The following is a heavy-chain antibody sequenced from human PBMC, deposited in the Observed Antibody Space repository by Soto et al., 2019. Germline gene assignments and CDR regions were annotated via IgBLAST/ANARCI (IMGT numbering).Heavy chain of an antibody. CDR3: ARAVTTVTMVDAFDI. J-gene: IGHJ3*02. Sequence: VQLVESGGGLVQPGGSLRLSCAASGFTFSSYAMHWVRQAPGKGLEYVSAISSNGGSTYYANSVKGRFTISRDNSKNTLYLQMGSLRAEDMAVYYCARAVTTVTMVDAFDIWGQGTMVTVSS. D-gene: IGHD4-17*01. CDR2: ISSNGGST. CDR1: GFTFSSYA. V-gene: IGHV3-64*01.